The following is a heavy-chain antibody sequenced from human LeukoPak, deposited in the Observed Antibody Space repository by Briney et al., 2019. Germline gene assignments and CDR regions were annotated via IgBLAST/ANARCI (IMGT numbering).Heavy chain of an antibody. V-gene: IGHV4-59*01. CDR3: ARVRESGWFDP. Sequence: SETLSLTCTVSGGSISSYYWSWIRQPPGKGLEWIGYIYYSGSTNYNPSLKSRVAISVDTSKNQFSLKLSSVTAADTAVYYCARVRESGWFDPWGQGTLVTVSS. J-gene: IGHJ5*02. CDR2: IYYSGST. CDR1: GGSISSYY. D-gene: IGHD2/OR15-2a*01.